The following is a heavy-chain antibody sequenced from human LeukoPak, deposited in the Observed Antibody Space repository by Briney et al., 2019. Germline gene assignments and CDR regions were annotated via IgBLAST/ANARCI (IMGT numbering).Heavy chain of an antibody. Sequence: GGSLRLSCAASGFTFSSYAMSWVRQAPGKGLEWVSSISGSGGRTYYADSVKGRFTISRDNSKNTLYLQMNSLRAEDTAVYYCVKDRAYSFDYWGQGTLVTVSS. D-gene: IGHD5-18*01. CDR3: VKDRAYSFDY. CDR2: ISGSGGRT. CDR1: GFTFSSYA. V-gene: IGHV3-23*01. J-gene: IGHJ4*02.